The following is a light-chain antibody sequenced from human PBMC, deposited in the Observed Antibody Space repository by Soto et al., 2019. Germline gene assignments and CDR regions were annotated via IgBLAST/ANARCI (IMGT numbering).Light chain of an antibody. V-gene: IGKV3-20*01. CDR2: GAS. CDR3: QQYLTAPRT. J-gene: IGKJ1*01. Sequence: EIVLTQSPGTLSLSPGERATPSCRASQSVSSSYLAWYQQKPGQAPSVLIYGASNRATGVPDRFSGGGSGTDFTLTISRLEPEDFAVYFCQQYLTAPRTFGQGTKVDI. CDR1: QSVSSSY.